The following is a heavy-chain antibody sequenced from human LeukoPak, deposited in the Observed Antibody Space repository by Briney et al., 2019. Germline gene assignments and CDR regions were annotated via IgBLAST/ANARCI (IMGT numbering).Heavy chain of an antibody. CDR3: ARDWDDYYDSSGYDY. CDR1: GYTFTSYG. Sequence: ASVKVSCKASGYTFTSYGISWVRQAPGQGLEWMGWISVYNGNTNSAQKLQGRVTMTTDTSTSTAYMELRSLRSDDTAVYYCARDWDDYYDSSGYDYWGQGTLVTVSS. V-gene: IGHV1-18*01. D-gene: IGHD3-22*01. CDR2: ISVYNGNT. J-gene: IGHJ4*02.